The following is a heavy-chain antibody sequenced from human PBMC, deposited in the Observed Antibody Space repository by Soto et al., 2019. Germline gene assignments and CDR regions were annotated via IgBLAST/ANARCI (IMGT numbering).Heavy chain of an antibody. J-gene: IGHJ6*02. D-gene: IGHD3-3*02. CDR1: GGTFSNSA. Sequence: QVQLEQSGAEVKKPGSSVKVSCKASGGTFSNSAISWVRQAPGQGLEWMGGIMPIFRTPDYAQKFQGRVTVTADDSTSTAYMESSGLRSDDTAVYYCARDKDRQQLGGNYYYILDVWGQGTTVTVSS. CDR3: ARDKDRQQLGGNYYYILDV. V-gene: IGHV1-69*12. CDR2: IMPIFRTP.